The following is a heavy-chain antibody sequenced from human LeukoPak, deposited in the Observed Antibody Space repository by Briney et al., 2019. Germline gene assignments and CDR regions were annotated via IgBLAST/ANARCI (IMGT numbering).Heavy chain of an antibody. CDR3: ATSGDSYGQRTFDY. J-gene: IGHJ4*02. D-gene: IGHD5-18*01. Sequence: PGGSLRLSCAASGFTFSSYAMHWVRQAPGQGLEWMGWINPNSGGTNYAQKFQGWVTMTRDTSISTAYMELSRLRSDDTAVYYCATSGDSYGQRTFDYWGQGTLVTVSS. CDR1: GFTFSSYA. V-gene: IGHV1-2*04. CDR2: INPNSGGT.